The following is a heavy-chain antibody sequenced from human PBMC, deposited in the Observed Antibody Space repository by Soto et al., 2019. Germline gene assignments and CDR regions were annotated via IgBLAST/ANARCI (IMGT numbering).Heavy chain of an antibody. CDR2: IKQDGSEK. Sequence: EVQLVESGGGLVQPGGSLRLSCAASGFTFSSYWMSWVRQAPGKGLEWVANIKQDGSEKYYVDSVKGRFTISRDNAKNSLDLQMNSLRAEDTAVYYCARGSPPPVDYVWGSYRYRSGYYFDYWGQGTLVTVSS. V-gene: IGHV3-7*01. D-gene: IGHD3-16*02. CDR1: GFTFSSYW. J-gene: IGHJ4*02. CDR3: ARGSPPPVDYVWGSYRYRSGYYFDY.